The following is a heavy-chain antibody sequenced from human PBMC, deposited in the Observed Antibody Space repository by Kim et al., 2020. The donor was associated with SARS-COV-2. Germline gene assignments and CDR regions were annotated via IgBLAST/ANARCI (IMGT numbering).Heavy chain of an antibody. V-gene: IGHV4-31*01. Sequence: PSLKILVTISVDTSKNQFSLKLSSVTAADTAVYYCSRDEYGGNSGSLNWGQGTLVTVSS. D-gene: IGHD4-17*01. CDR3: SRDEYGGNSGSLN. J-gene: IGHJ4*02.